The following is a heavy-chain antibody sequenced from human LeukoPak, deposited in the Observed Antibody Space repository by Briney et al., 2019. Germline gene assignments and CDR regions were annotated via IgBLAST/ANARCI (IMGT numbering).Heavy chain of an antibody. CDR2: ISGNNDNP. Sequence: ASVKVSCKASGYTFSNFGISWVRHAPGQGLEWMGWISGNNDNPNYGQKFQGRLTVATDSSTSTAYMELRNLRSDDTAVYYCARDGTSTDDYWGQGTLVTVSS. CDR1: GYTFSNFG. V-gene: IGHV1-18*01. D-gene: IGHD2-2*01. CDR3: ARDGTSTDDY. J-gene: IGHJ4*02.